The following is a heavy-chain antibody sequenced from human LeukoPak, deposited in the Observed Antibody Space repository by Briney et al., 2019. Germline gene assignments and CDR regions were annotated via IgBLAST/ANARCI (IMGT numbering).Heavy chain of an antibody. J-gene: IGHJ3*02. CDR2: IYHSGST. CDR3: ARVPIPPYYDILTGYYGYDAFDI. Sequence: PSETLSLTCAVSGGSISSSNWWSWVRQPPGQGLEWIGEIYHSGSTNYNPSPKSRVTISVDKSKNQFSLKLSSVTAADTAVYYCARVPIPPYYDILTGYYGYDAFDIWGQGTMVTVSS. CDR1: GGSISSSNW. V-gene: IGHV4-4*02. D-gene: IGHD3-9*01.